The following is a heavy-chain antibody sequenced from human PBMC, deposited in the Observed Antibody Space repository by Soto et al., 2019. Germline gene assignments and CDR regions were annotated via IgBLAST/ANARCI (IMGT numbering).Heavy chain of an antibody. CDR3: TKDTDGYCISTSCYGYDY. V-gene: IGHV3-15*07. CDR1: GFTFSNAW. J-gene: IGHJ4*02. D-gene: IGHD2-2*03. CDR2: IKSKTDGGTT. Sequence: LRLSCASSGFTFSNAWMNWVLQAPGKGLEWVGRIKSKTDGGTTDYAAPVKGRFTISRDDSKNTLYLQMNSLKTEDTAVYYCTKDTDGYCISTSCYGYDYRGQGTLVTISS.